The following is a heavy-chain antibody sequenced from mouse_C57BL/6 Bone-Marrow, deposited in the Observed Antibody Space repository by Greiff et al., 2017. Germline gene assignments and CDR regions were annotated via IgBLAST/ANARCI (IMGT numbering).Heavy chain of an antibody. D-gene: IGHD1-1*01. CDR2: ISNGGGST. V-gene: IGHV5-12*01. CDR1: GFTFSDYY. Sequence: EVKLMESGGGLVQPGGSLKLSCAASGFTFSDYYMYWVRQTPEKRLEWVAYISNGGGSTYYPDTVKGRFTISRDNAKNTLYLQMSRLKSEDTAMYYCARRMLFITTAVWYFDVWGTGTTVTVSS. J-gene: IGHJ1*03. CDR3: ARRMLFITTAVWYFDV.